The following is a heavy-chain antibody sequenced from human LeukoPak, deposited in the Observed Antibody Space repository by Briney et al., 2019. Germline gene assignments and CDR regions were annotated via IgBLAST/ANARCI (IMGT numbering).Heavy chain of an antibody. V-gene: IGHV1-46*01. J-gene: IGHJ4*02. CDR2: LIPSGGSP. CDR3: ARGAHQHSDS. Sequence: ASVKVSCKASGYTFTDFYIHWVRQAPGQGLEWMAKLIPSGGSPSYAQNFQGRVTVTSDTSTSTVHMDLSSLRSDDSAVYYCARGAHQHSDSWGQGTLVSVSS. D-gene: IGHD2-2*01. CDR1: GYTFTDFY.